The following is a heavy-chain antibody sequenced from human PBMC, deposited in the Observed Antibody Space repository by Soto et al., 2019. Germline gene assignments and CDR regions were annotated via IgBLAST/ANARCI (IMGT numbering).Heavy chain of an antibody. J-gene: IGHJ4*02. D-gene: IGHD2-2*01. CDR1: GFTFSSYA. CDR3: ASAAAALEY. V-gene: IGHV3-23*01. CDR2: ISGSGGST. Sequence: EASLRLSCTASGFTFSSYAMSWVRQAPGKGLELVSAISGSGGSTYYADSVKGRFNISRDNSKNTLYLQMNSLRAEDTAVYYCASAAAALEYWSQGTLVTVSS.